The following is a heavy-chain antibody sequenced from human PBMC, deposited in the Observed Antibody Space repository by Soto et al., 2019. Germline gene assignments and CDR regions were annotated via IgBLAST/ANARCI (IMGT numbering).Heavy chain of an antibody. CDR1: GFTFSSYW. V-gene: IGHV3-74*01. J-gene: IGHJ6*02. CDR3: GRGGMVRIYCMDV. CDR2: INSDGSST. D-gene: IGHD3-10*01. Sequence: EVQLVESGGGLIQPGGSLRLSCAASGFTFSSYWMHWVRQAPGEGLVWVSGINSDGSSTLYADSVTGRFTISRDNAKNTLYLQMNGLRAEDTAVYYCGRGGMVRIYCMDVWGQGTTVTVSS.